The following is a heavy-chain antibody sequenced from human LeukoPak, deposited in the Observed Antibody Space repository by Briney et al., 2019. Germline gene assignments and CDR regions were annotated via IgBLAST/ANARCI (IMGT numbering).Heavy chain of an antibody. Sequence: ASVKVSCKASGYTFTGYYIHWVRQAPGQGLEWMGWINPNSGGTNHAQKFQDRVTMTRDTSISTAYMELSRLRSDDTAVYYCARDFGGGTYAGDYWGQGTQVTVSS. D-gene: IGHD1-26*01. J-gene: IGHJ4*02. CDR3: ARDFGGGTYAGDY. CDR1: GYTFTGYY. V-gene: IGHV1-2*02. CDR2: INPNSGGT.